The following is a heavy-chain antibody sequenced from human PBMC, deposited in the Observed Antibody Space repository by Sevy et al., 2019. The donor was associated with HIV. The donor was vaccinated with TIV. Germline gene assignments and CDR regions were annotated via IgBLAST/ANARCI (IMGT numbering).Heavy chain of an antibody. Sequence: SETLSLTCTVSGGSISSYYWSWIRQPPGKGLEWIGYIYYSGSTNYNPSLKSRVTISVDTSKNQFSLKLSSVTAADTAVYYGARGYGGNFRGGYYYYYYGMDVWGQGTTVTVSS. CDR2: IYYSGST. J-gene: IGHJ6*02. CDR1: GGSISSYY. V-gene: IGHV4-59*01. CDR3: ARGYGGNFRGGYYYYYYGMDV. D-gene: IGHD2-21*02.